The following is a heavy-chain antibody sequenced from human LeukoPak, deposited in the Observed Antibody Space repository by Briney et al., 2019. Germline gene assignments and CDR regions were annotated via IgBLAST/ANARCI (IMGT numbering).Heavy chain of an antibody. CDR3: AKDHRSIVVVPAAISY. Sequence: GRSLRLSCAASGFTFSSYAMHWVRQAPGKGLEWVAVIPYDGSNKYYADSVKGRFTISRDNSKNTLYLQMNSLRAEDTAVYYCAKDHRSIVVVPAAISYWGQGTLVTVSS. D-gene: IGHD2-2*01. V-gene: IGHV3-30-3*01. CDR1: GFTFSSYA. CDR2: IPYDGSNK. J-gene: IGHJ4*02.